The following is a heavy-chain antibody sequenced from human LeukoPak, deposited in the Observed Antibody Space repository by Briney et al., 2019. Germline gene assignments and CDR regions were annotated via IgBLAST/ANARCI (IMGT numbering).Heavy chain of an antibody. Sequence: NTSETLSLTCGVYGGSFSGHYWSWIRQPPGRGLEWIGEINLSGSTKYNPSLKSRVTISVDTSKNQFSLQLNSVTAADTAVYYCTKGRGIWGQGTLVTVSS. V-gene: IGHV4-34*01. CDR1: GGSFSGHY. CDR2: INLSGST. J-gene: IGHJ4*02. D-gene: IGHD3-10*01. CDR3: TKGRGI.